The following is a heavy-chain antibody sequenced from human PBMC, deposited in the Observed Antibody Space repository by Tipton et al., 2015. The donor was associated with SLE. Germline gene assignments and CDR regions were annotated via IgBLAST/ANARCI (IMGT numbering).Heavy chain of an antibody. J-gene: IGHJ4*02. V-gene: IGHV4-34*01. Sequence: TLSLTCAVYGGSFSGYSWSWIRQTPGKGLEWIGEINHGGSTNYNPSLKTRVTMSVDTSKKQFSLKLGSVTAADTAVYYCARLGTGIFDYWGQGTLVTVSS. CDR3: ARLGTGIFDY. CDR2: INHGGST. CDR1: GGSFSGYS. D-gene: IGHD1-1*01.